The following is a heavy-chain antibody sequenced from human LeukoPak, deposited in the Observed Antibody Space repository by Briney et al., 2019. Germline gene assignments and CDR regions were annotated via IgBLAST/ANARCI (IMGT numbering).Heavy chain of an antibody. CDR2: ITASGTAM. D-gene: IGHD1-26*01. J-gene: IGHJ4*02. CDR1: GFTFSNYA. V-gene: IGHV3-48*02. Sequence: GGSLRLSCAASGFTFSNYAILWVRQAPGKGLEWVSHITASGTAMFYADSVKGRFTISRDNAKNSLYLQMNSLRDEDTAVYYCASSGSYRFDYWGQGTLVTVSS. CDR3: ASSGSYRFDY.